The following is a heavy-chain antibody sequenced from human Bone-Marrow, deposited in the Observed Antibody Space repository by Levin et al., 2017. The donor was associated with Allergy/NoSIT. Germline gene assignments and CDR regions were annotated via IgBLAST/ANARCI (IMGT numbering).Heavy chain of an antibody. D-gene: IGHD6-13*01. CDR2: ISTRSTYI. J-gene: IGHJ6*02. CDR1: GFPFSTYG. CDR3: ARAAGAAGRGGMDV. Sequence: SCATSGFPFSTYGMAWVRQAPGEGLEWLASISTRSTYIHYADSVQGRFTISRDNANNSLSLQMNRLRREDTAVYYCARAAGAAGRGGMDVWGQGTTVTVSS. V-gene: IGHV3-21*01.